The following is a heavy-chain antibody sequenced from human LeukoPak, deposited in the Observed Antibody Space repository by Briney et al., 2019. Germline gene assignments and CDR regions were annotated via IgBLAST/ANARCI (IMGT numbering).Heavy chain of an antibody. CDR1: GFTFSNYW. D-gene: IGHD3-10*01. V-gene: IGHV3-74*01. CDR2: INLDGSSA. CDR3: ASGFLSGRGVVGY. J-gene: IGHJ4*02. Sequence: GGSLRLSCAASGFTFSNYWMHWVRQAPGKGLVWVSRINLDGSSATYADSVKGRFTISRDNAKNTLYLQMNSLSAEDTAVYYCASGFLSGRGVVGYWGQGTLVTVSS.